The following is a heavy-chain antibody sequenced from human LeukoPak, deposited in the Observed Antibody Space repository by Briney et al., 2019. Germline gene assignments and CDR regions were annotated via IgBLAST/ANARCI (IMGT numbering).Heavy chain of an antibody. D-gene: IGHD3-22*01. CDR2: IYYSGST. CDR3: ARRPYYYDSSGYYDY. Sequence: PSETLSLTCTVSGGSISSYYWSWIRQPPGKGLEWIGYIYYSGSTNYNPSLKSRVTISVDTSKNQFSLKLSSVTAADTAVYYCARRPYYYDSSGYYDYWGQGTLVTASS. V-gene: IGHV4-59*01. J-gene: IGHJ4*02. CDR1: GGSISSYY.